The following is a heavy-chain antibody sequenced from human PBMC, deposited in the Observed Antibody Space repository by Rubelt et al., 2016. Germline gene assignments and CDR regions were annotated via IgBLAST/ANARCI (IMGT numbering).Heavy chain of an antibody. CDR2: INPSGGSN. J-gene: IGHJ5*02. CDR1: GYTFTSYY. V-gene: IGHV1-46*01. D-gene: IGHD6-13*01. Sequence: QVQLVQSGAEVKKPGASVKVSCKASGYTFTSYYMHWVRQAPGQELEWMGIINPSGGSNSYAEKFEGRVTKTRDTSTSTVYMELSSLRSEDTAVYYCAGMRGPYSSSRGEFDPWGRGTLVTVSS. CDR3: AGMRGPYSSSRGEFDP.